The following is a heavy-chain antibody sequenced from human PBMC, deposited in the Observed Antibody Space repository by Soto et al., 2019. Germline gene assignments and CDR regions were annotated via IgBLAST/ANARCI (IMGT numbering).Heavy chain of an antibody. D-gene: IGHD6-13*01. Sequence: GASVKVSCKVSGYTLTELFIHWVRQAPGKGLEWMGGFDPEDGETNYAQKFQGRVTITADESTSTAYMELSSLRSEDTAVYYCARVPLRGIAAAGGPFDYWGQGTLVTVSS. CDR3: ARVPLRGIAAAGGPFDY. CDR1: GYTLTELF. V-gene: IGHV1-24*01. J-gene: IGHJ4*02. CDR2: FDPEDGET.